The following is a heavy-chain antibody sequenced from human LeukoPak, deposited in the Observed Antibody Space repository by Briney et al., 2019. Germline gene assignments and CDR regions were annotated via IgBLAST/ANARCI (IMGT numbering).Heavy chain of an antibody. CDR2: INGAGDNT. J-gene: IGHJ4*02. CDR1: GYSFSSHG. D-gene: IGHD3-16*01. CDR3: AKVSVCYGCYIDD. Sequence: GGSLTLSCPASGYSFSSHGLTWVRQAEGKGLEWVSTINGAGDNTYYAETRKGRFTISRDNSKNTLYLQTHSLRAEDTAIYYCAKVSVCYGCYIDDWGQGTLVTVS. V-gene: IGHV3-23*01.